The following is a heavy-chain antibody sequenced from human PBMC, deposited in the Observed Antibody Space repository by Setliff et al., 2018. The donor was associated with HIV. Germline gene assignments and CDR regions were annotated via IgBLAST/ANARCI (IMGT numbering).Heavy chain of an antibody. CDR1: GGSISSGGYY. D-gene: IGHD4-4*01. V-gene: IGHV4-31*03. Sequence: PSETLSLTCTVSGGSISSGGYYWSWIRQHPGKGLEWIGYIYYSGSTDYNPSLKSRVTISVDPSKNQVSLKLTSVTAADTAVHFCARLQKLDDIYYLDDWGQGTLVTVSS. CDR2: IYYSGST. J-gene: IGHJ4*02. CDR3: ARLQKLDDIYYLDD.